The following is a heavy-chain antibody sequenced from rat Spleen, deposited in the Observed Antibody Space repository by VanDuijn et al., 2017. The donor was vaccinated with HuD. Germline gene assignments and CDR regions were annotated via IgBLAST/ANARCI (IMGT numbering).Heavy chain of an antibody. CDR1: GLSFTSNS. CDR3: TRDENRYNPYYVMDA. Sequence: QVQLKESGPGLVQPSQTLSLTCTVSGLSFTSNSVSWIRQPPGKGLEWMARLWGDGNTAFNPTLSSRLSISRDTSKSQVFLKMNSLQTDDTGTYYCTRDENRYNPYYVMDAWGQGTSVTVSA. D-gene: IGHD1-5*01. V-gene: IGHV2-63*01. J-gene: IGHJ4*01. CDR2: LWGDGNT.